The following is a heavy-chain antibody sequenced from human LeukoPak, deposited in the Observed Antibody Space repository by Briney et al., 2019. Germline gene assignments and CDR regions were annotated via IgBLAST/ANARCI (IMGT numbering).Heavy chain of an antibody. J-gene: IGHJ4*02. CDR1: GFTVSNNY. CDR3: ARGVITVAGPLDF. Sequence: GGSLRLSCAASGFTVSNNYMSWVRQAPGKGLEWVSVIYSGGSTDCADSVKGRFTISRDNSKNTLYLQMNNLRAEDTAVYYCARGVITVAGPLDFWGQGTLVTVSS. V-gene: IGHV3-66*01. CDR2: IYSGGST. D-gene: IGHD6-19*01.